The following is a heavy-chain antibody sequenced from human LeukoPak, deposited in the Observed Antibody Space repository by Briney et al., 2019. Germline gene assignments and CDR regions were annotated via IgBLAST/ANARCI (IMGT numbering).Heavy chain of an antibody. CDR1: GFTFSSYG. V-gene: IGHV3-30*02. CDR3: AKDPTKAAAGRVGRRSNWFDP. Sequence: GGSLRLSCAASGFTFSSYGMHWVRQAPGKGLEWVAFIRYDGSNKYYADSVKGRFTISRDNSKNTLYLQMNSLRAEDTAVYYCAKDPTKAAAGRVGRRSNWFDPWGQGTLVTVSS. J-gene: IGHJ5*02. D-gene: IGHD6-13*01. CDR2: IRYDGSNK.